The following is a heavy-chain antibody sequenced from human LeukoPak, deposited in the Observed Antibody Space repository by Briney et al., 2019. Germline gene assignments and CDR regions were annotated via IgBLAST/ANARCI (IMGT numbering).Heavy chain of an antibody. D-gene: IGHD2-21*02. CDR3: ARVVVTAPRYDLDY. CDR2: INPNSGGT. CDR1: GYTFTGYY. Sequence: ASVKVSCKASGYTFTGYYMHWVPQAPGQGLEWMGWINPNSGGTNYAQKFQGRVTMTRDTSISTAYMELSRLRSDDTAVYYCARVVVTAPRYDLDYWGQGTLVTVSS. J-gene: IGHJ4*02. V-gene: IGHV1-2*02.